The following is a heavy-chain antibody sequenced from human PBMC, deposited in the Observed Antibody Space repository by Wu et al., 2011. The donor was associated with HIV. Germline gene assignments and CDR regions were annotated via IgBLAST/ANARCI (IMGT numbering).Heavy chain of an antibody. CDR3: ARRRDGYNEGAFDI. CDR2: IYPNDSDT. Sequence: VQLVQSGAEVKKPGESLKISCKGSGYSFSTYWIGWVRQMPGKGLELMAIIYPNDSDTRYSPSFQGQVTISADKSISTAYLQWSSLKASDTAIYFCARRRDGYNEGAFDIWGRGTLVTVSS. V-gene: IGHV5-51*01. J-gene: IGHJ3*02. D-gene: IGHD5-24*01. CDR1: GYSFSTYW.